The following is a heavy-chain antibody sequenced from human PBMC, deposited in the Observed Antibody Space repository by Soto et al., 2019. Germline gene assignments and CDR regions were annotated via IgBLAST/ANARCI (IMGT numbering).Heavy chain of an antibody. V-gene: IGHV1-69*13. CDR3: ARDRSRYSGSYYLNSGMDV. J-gene: IGHJ6*02. CDR2: IIPIFGTA. D-gene: IGHD1-26*01. CDR1: GVTFSSYA. Sequence: SVKVSCKASGVTFSSYAISWVRQAPGQGLEWMGGIIPIFGTANYAQKFQGRVTITADESTSTAHMELSSLRSEDTAVYYCARDRSRYSGSYYLNSGMDVWGQGTTVTSP.